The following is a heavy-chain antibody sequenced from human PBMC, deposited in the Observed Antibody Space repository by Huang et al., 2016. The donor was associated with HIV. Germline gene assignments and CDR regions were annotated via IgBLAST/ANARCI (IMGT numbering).Heavy chain of an antibody. CDR1: GYTFTSYY. V-gene: IGHV1-46*01. Sequence: QVQLVQSGADVKQPGASVKVYCKASGYTFTSYYIHWVRQAPGQGLEWMGVINPRGGTITYAQTFQGRGTMTRDTYTNTVYMELSSLRSEDTAVYYCARGFTYYYDSSGYYRGGDAFDIWGQETMVTVSS. CDR3: ARGFTYYYDSSGYYRGGDAFDI. D-gene: IGHD3-22*01. J-gene: IGHJ3*02. CDR2: INPRGGTI.